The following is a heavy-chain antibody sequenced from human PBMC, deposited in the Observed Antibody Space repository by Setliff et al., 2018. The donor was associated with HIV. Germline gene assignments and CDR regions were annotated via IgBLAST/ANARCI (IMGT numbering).Heavy chain of an antibody. CDR2: IYYSGST. CDR1: GGSISSYY. J-gene: IGHJ4*02. D-gene: IGHD5-12*01. Sequence: SETLSLTCTVSGGSISSYYWSWIRQPPGKGLEWIGYIYYSGSTNYNPSLKSRVTISVDTSKNQFSLNMNSVNAADTAVYYCARGYASGYDAYGYWGQGTLVTVSS. V-gene: IGHV4-59*12. CDR3: ARGYASGYDAYGY.